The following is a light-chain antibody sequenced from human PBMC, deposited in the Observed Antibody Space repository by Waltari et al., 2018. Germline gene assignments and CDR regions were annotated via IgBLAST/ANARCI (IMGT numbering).Light chain of an antibody. V-gene: IGLV2-14*03. Sequence: QSALTPPASVSGSPGQSIPISCTGTRRDIGGYNRVSWYQQHPGKVPKLMIFDVSNWPSGVSHRFSGSKSGNTASLTISGLQAEDEADYYCCSYTRSDSWVFGGGTKLTVL. CDR2: DVS. CDR1: RRDIGGYNR. J-gene: IGLJ3*02. CDR3: CSYTRSDSWV.